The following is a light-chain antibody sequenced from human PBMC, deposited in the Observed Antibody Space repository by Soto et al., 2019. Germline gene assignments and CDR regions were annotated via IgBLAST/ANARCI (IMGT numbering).Light chain of an antibody. CDR2: GAS. Sequence: IWFAPSSGTLVFFPGDTSHRSRRASQSLTSNSIAWYQQRLGQSRRLLIFGASSRATGIPDRFSGSGSGTDFTLSISGLEPEDFSVYYCQQYGSSPHFGQGTRLEI. J-gene: IGKJ5*01. CDR1: QSLTSNS. V-gene: IGKV3-20*01. CDR3: QQYGSSPH.